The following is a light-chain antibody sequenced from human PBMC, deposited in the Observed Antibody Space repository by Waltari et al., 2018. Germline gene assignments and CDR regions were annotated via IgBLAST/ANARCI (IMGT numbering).Light chain of an antibody. Sequence: DIQMTQSPSSLSASLGDRVSITCQASHDLFKYVNWYQQKPGKAPNLLIYDASHFETGVPSRFSGSGSGTDFTFTISSLQPDDIATYYCQQHDNFPLTFGGGTKVEIK. CDR1: HDLFKY. V-gene: IGKV1-33*01. J-gene: IGKJ4*01. CDR2: DAS. CDR3: QQHDNFPLT.